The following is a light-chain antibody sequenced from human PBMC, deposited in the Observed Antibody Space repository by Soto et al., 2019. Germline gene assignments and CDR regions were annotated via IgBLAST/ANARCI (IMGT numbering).Light chain of an antibody. Sequence: DIQMTQSPSTLSASVGDRVTITCRASQSISSWLAWYQQKPGKAPKLLIHDAPSLESGVPSRFSGSGSWTEFTLATSSLQPDDFAPYYCQQYNSYSATFGQGPKVEIE. CDR1: QSISSW. V-gene: IGKV1-5*01. CDR3: QQYNSYSAT. CDR2: DAP. J-gene: IGKJ1*01.